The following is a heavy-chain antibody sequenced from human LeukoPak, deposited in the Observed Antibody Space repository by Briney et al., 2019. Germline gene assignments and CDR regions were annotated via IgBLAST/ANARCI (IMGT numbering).Heavy chain of an antibody. D-gene: IGHD3-9*01. V-gene: IGHV3-7*01. J-gene: IGHJ4*02. CDR2: IKQDGSEK. Sequence: GGSLRLSCAASGFTFSSYWMTWVRQAPGKGLEWVANIKQDGSEKYYVDSVKGRFTISRDNAKNSLYLQMNSLRAEDTAVYYCAKDRGARYYDILTGYHMGFDYWGQGTLVTVSS. CDR1: GFTFSSYW. CDR3: AKDRGARYYDILTGYHMGFDY.